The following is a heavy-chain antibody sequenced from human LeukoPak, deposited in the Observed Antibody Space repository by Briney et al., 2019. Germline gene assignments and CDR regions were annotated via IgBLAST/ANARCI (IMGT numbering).Heavy chain of an antibody. J-gene: IGHJ3*02. CDR3: ARDPTYYDILTGYYKSGAFDI. CDR1: GGSISSHY. D-gene: IGHD3-9*01. Sequence: PSETLSLTCTVSGGSISSHYWSWIRQPPGKGLEWIGYIYYSGSTNYNPPLKSRVTISVDTSKNQFSLKLSSVTAADTAVYYCARDPTYYDILTGYYKSGAFDIWGQGTMVTVSS. V-gene: IGHV4-59*11. CDR2: IYYSGST.